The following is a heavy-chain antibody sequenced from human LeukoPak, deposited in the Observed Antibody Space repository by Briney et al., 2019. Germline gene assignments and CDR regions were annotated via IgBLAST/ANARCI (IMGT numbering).Heavy chain of an antibody. J-gene: IGHJ4*02. V-gene: IGHV3-30*01. CDR3: ARDYLVGCTDTICYPIDY. Sequence: PGRSLRLSYAASGFTFGNHAMHWVRQAPGMGLEWVAVISYEASNKYYADSVKGRFTISRDNSKNMLYLQMNSLRAEDTAVYYCARDYLVGCTDTICYPIDYWGQGTLVTVSS. D-gene: IGHD2-8*02. CDR1: GFTFGNHA. CDR2: ISYEASNK.